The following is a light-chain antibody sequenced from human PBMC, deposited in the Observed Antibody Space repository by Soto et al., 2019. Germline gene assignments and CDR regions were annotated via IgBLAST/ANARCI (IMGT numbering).Light chain of an antibody. V-gene: IGKV3D-15*01. CDR3: QQHNAWPLT. Sequence: EIVMTQSPATLSVSPGERATLSCRASQTLGNKLAWYQQKPGQAPRLLIYGASTRATGIPARFSGSGSGTEVTLTINSLQSEDFAIYYFQQHNAWPLTFGPGTKVDLK. CDR1: QTLGNK. CDR2: GAS. J-gene: IGKJ3*01.